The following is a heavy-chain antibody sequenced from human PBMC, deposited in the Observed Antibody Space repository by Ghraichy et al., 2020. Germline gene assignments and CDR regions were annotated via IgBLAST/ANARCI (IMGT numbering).Heavy chain of an antibody. CDR2: IKYDGSAE. CDR1: GFAYNSYW. Sequence: GGSLRLSCAASGFAYNSYWMNWVCQAPGQGLEWVAYIKYDGSAEYYVDSVKGSFAISRDNAKNSLFLQMNSLRAEDTAVYYCARGWGRFDYWGQGTLVTVSS. D-gene: IGHD2-21*02. CDR3: ARGWGRFDY. V-gene: IGHV3-7*01. J-gene: IGHJ4*02.